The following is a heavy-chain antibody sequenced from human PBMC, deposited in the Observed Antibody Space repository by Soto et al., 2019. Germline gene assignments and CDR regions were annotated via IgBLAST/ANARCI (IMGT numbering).Heavy chain of an antibody. CDR1: EFTFSSYW. CDR3: ARDSSITIFGETYYYGMDV. D-gene: IGHD3-3*01. J-gene: IGHJ6*02. Sequence: GSLRLSCAASEFTFSSYWMSWVRQAPVKGLEWVANIKQDGSEKYYVDSVKGRFTISRDNAKNSLYLQMNSLRAEDTAVYYCARDSSITIFGETYYYGMDVWGQGTTVTVS. V-gene: IGHV3-7*03. CDR2: IKQDGSEK.